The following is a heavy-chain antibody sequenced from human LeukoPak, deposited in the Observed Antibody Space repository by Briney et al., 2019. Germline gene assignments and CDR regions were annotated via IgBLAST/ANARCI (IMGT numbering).Heavy chain of an antibody. Sequence: GRSLRLSCAASGFTFSSYGMHWVRQAPGKRLEWVAVISYDGSNKYYADSVKGRFTISRDNSKNTLYLQMNSLRAEDTAVYYCAKPHSDYDILVPYFDYWGQGTLVTVSS. V-gene: IGHV3-30*18. CDR2: ISYDGSNK. CDR1: GFTFSSYG. D-gene: IGHD3-9*01. J-gene: IGHJ4*02. CDR3: AKPHSDYDILVPYFDY.